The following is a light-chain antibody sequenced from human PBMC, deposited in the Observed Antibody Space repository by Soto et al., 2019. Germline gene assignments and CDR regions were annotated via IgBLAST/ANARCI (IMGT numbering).Light chain of an antibody. V-gene: IGKV3-20*01. CDR3: QQYGSSPRT. CDR1: QSVSTNY. Sequence: EIVLTQSPGTLSLSPGERATLSCRASQSVSTNYLAWYQRKPGQAPRLLIYGASSRATDIPNRFSGSGSGTDFTLTITRLKAEDFAVYYWQQYGSSPRTFGQGTKVEIK. CDR2: GAS. J-gene: IGKJ1*01.